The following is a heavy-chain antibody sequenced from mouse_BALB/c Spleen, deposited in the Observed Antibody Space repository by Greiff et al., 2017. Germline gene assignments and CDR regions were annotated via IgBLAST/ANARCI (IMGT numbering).Heavy chain of an antibody. D-gene: IGHD1-1*01. V-gene: IGHV5-12-1*01. CDR3: ARGNYYGYYFDY. J-gene: IGHJ2*01. CDR2: ISSGGGST. Sequence: EVKLMESGGGLVKPGGSLKLSCAASGFAFSSYDMSWVRQTPEKRLEWVAYISSGGGSTYYPDTVKGRFTISRDNAKNTLYLQMSSLKSEDTAMYYCARGNYYGYYFDYWGQGTTLTVSS. CDR1: GFAFSSYD.